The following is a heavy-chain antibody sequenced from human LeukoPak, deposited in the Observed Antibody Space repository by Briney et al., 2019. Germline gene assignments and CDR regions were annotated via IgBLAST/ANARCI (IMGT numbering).Heavy chain of an antibody. J-gene: IGHJ4*02. CDR1: GFTFSSYA. D-gene: IGHD5-24*01. V-gene: IGHV3-30*14. Sequence: PGRSLRLSCAASGFTFSSYAMHWVRQAPGKGLEWVAIISYDGSTQYYADSVKGRFTISRDNSKNTLYLQMNSLRAEDTAVYYCARGGWLQLPIDYWGQGTLVTVSS. CDR3: ARGGWLQLPIDY. CDR2: ISYDGSTQ.